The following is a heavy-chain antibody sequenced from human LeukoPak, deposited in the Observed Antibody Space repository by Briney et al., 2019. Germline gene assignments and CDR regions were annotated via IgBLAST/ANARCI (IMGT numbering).Heavy chain of an antibody. CDR1: GGSISSSSYY. CDR3: ARHSSGLEWLLPFDY. V-gene: IGHV4-39*01. D-gene: IGHD3-3*01. J-gene: IGHJ4*02. CDR2: IYYSGST. Sequence: SETLSLTCTVSGGSISSSSYYWGWIRQPPGKGLEWIGSIYYSGSTYYNPSLESRVTISVDTSKNQFSLKLSSVTAADTAVYYCARHSSGLEWLLPFDYWGQGTLVTVSS.